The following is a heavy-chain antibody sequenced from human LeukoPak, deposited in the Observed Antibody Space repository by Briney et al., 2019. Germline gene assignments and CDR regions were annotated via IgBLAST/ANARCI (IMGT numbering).Heavy chain of an antibody. V-gene: IGHV1-18*01. Sequence: GASVKVSCKASGYTFTSYDISWVRQAPGQGLEWMGWISAYNGNTNYAQKLQGRVTMTTDTSTSTAYMELRSLRSDDTAVYYCARFIAVAGTRNWFDPWGQGTLVTVSS. CDR3: ARFIAVAGTRNWFDP. CDR1: GYTFTSYD. CDR2: ISAYNGNT. J-gene: IGHJ5*02. D-gene: IGHD6-19*01.